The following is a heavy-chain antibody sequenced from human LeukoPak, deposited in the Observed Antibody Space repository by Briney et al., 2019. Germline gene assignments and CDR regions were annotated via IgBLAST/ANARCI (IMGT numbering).Heavy chain of an antibody. V-gene: IGHV4-59*08. CDR1: GGSISTYY. J-gene: IGHJ4*02. CDR2: IYHSGST. D-gene: IGHD3-9*01. Sequence: SETLSLTCTVSGGSISTYYWNWIRQPPGKGLEWIGYIYHSGSTYYNPSLEGRVTISVDTSKNQFSLKLSSVTAADTAVYYCARPFDGLFDYWGQGTLVTVSS. CDR3: ARPFDGLFDY.